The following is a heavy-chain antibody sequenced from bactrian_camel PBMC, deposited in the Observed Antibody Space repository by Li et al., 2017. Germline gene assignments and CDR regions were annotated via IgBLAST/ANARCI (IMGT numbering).Heavy chain of an antibody. Sequence: HVQLVESGGDSVQAGGSLRLSCEASESANRNFCMAWFRQVPGKEREGVATIDSDGMVRYADSVKGRFTASKDDANNTLYLQMNSLKPEDTGMYYCAADVTPSWVTCRRNDDYRLWGQGTQVTVS. CDR1: ESANRNFC. CDR3: AADVTPSWVTCRRNDDYRL. J-gene: IGHJ4*01. D-gene: IGHD2*01. V-gene: IGHV3-3*01. CDR2: IDSDGMV.